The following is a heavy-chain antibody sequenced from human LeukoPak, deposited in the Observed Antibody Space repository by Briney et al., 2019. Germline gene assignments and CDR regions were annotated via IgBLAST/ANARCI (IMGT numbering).Heavy chain of an antibody. CDR3: ARDPVEDSVTAGNLYFDY. CDR1: GGTFTSYA. D-gene: IGHD3-10*01. Sequence: SVKVSCKASGGTFTSYAISWVRQAPGQGLEWMGRIIPILGIANYAQKFHSRVTITADKSTSTAYMELGSLRSEDTAVYYCARDPVEDSVTAGNLYFDYWGQGTLVTVSS. CDR2: IIPILGIA. V-gene: IGHV1-69*04. J-gene: IGHJ4*02.